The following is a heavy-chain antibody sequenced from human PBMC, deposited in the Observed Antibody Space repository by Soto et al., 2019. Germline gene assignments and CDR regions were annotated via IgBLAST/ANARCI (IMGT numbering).Heavy chain of an antibody. Sequence: SETLSLTCAVSGGSICSSGHSWNWIRQPPGKGLEWIGYIYHSGSTYYNPSLKSRVAISVDRSKNQFSLNLSSVTAADTAVYYCARIGEFCISASCRWFDPWGQGTLVTVSS. CDR3: ARIGEFCISASCRWFDP. CDR1: GGSICSSGHS. D-gene: IGHD2-2*01. J-gene: IGHJ5*02. CDR2: IYHSGST. V-gene: IGHV4-30-2*01.